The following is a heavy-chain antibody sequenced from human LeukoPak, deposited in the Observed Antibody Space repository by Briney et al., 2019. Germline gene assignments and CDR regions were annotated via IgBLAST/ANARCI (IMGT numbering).Heavy chain of an antibody. CDR2: ISGSGGST. J-gene: IGHJ4*02. CDR3: AKDNWVITMVRGVIDQDY. V-gene: IGHV3-23*01. Sequence: GGALRLSCAASGFTFSSYSMNWVREAPGKGLEWVSAISGSGGSTYYADSVKGRFTISRDNSKNTLYLQMNSLRAEDTAVYYCAKDNWVITMVRGVIDQDYWGQGTLVTVSS. D-gene: IGHD3-10*01. CDR1: GFTFSSYS.